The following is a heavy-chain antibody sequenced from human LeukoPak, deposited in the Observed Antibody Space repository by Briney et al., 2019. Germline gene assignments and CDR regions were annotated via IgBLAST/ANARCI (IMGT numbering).Heavy chain of an antibody. V-gene: IGHV1-69*05. D-gene: IGHD3-3*01. CDR2: IIPIFGTA. J-gene: IGHJ4*02. Sequence: SVKVSCKASGGTFSSYAISWVRQAPGQGLEWMGRIIPIFGTANYAQKFQGRVTITTDESTSTAYMELSSLRSEDTAVYYCARTMGYYDFWSGYYIWGQGTLVTVSS. CDR3: ARTMGYYDFWSGYYI. CDR1: GGTFSSYA.